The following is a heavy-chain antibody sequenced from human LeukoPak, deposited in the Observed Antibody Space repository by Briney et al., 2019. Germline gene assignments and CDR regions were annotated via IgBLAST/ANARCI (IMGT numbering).Heavy chain of an antibody. V-gene: IGHV3-48*03. CDR2: ISSSSSTI. CDR1: GFTFSSYE. D-gene: IGHD3-3*01. J-gene: IGHJ4*02. CDR3: ARATYYDFWSGYYGAVYY. Sequence: GGSLRLYCAASGFTFSSYEMNWLRQAPGEGLEGVSYISSSSSTIYYADPVKGRFTISRDNAKNSLYLQMNSLRAEDTAVYYCARATYYDFWSGYYGAVYYWGQGTLVTVSS.